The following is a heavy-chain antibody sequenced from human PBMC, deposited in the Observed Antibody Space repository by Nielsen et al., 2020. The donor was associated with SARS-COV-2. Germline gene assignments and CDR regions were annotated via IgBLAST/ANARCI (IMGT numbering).Heavy chain of an antibody. CDR1: GYTFTSYA. J-gene: IGHJ6*02. CDR3: ARDDYSNYRGTFYSYYGMDV. CDR2: INTNTGNP. Sequence: ASVKVSCKASGYTFTSYAMNWVRQAPGQGLEWMGWINTNTGNPTYAQGFTGRFVFSLDTSVSTAYLQISSLKAEDTAVYYYARDDYSNYRGTFYSYYGMDVWGQGTTVTVSS. D-gene: IGHD4-11*01. V-gene: IGHV7-4-1*02.